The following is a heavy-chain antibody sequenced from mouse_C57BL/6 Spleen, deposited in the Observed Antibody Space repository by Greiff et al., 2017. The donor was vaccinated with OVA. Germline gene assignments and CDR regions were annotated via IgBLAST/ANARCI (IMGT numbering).Heavy chain of an antibody. V-gene: IGHV1-82*01. Sequence: VKLMESGPELVKPGASVKISCKASGYAFSSSWMNWVKQRPGKGLEWIGRIYPGDGDTNYNGKFKGKATLTADKSSSTAYMQLSSLTSEDSAVYFCARGAYYYGSSSYAMDYWGQGTSVTVSS. D-gene: IGHD1-1*01. CDR2: IYPGDGDT. J-gene: IGHJ4*01. CDR3: ARGAYYYGSSSYAMDY. CDR1: GYAFSSSW.